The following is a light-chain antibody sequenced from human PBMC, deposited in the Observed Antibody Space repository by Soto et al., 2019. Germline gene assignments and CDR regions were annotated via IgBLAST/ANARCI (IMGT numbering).Light chain of an antibody. J-gene: IGKJ1*01. V-gene: IGKV3-15*01. Sequence: EIVMTQSPTTLSVSPGERATLSCRASQSVSSTLAWYQQKPGQAPRLLIYGASTRATGIPARFSGSGSGTDFTLIISSLQAEDFAVYYCQQYNSWLRTFGQGTKVDNK. CDR1: QSVSST. CDR2: GAS. CDR3: QQYNSWLRT.